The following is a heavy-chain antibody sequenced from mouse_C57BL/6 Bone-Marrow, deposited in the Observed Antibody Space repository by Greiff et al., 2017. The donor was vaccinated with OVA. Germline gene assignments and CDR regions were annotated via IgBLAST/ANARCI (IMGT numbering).Heavy chain of an antibody. Sequence: QVQLQQSGAELVRPGSSVKLSCTDSYFAFMASAMPWVKQRPGHGLEWIGYFTMYSDATEYRENFKGKVTLTANTSSSIAYLELSRHTSEDYGVYYCAYGSYMSCWGRGTVVTVSA. J-gene: IGHJ3*01. D-gene: IGHD1-1*02. CDR1: YFAFMASA. V-gene: IGHV1-49*01. CDR3: AYGSYMSC. CDR2: FTMYSDAT.